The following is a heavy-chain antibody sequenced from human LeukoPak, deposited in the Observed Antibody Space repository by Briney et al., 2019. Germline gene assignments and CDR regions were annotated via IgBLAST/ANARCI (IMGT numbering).Heavy chain of an antibody. V-gene: IGHV4-30-4*01. CDR1: GGSISSGNYY. CDR2: IFYTGST. CDR3: ARKYPDYWFDP. Sequence: PSETLSLTCAVSGGSISSGNYYWSWIRQPPGKGLEWIGYIFYTGSTNYSPSLKSRVSISVDTFKNQFSLKLSSVTAADTAVYYCARKYPDYWFDPWGQGTLVTVSS. D-gene: IGHD2-21*01. J-gene: IGHJ5*02.